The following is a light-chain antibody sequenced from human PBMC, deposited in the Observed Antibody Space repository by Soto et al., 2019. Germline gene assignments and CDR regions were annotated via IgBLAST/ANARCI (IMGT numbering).Light chain of an antibody. CDR1: RSLSSDY. V-gene: IGKV3-20*01. Sequence: IVLMQSPGTLSLSPGERATLSCRASRSLSSDYLAWYQQKPGQAPRLLFYHASRRATGTPDRFSVSGSGTDFTLTISRLEPEDFAVYYCQQYSASPLTFGGGTKVDIK. CDR3: QQYSASPLT. J-gene: IGKJ4*01. CDR2: HAS.